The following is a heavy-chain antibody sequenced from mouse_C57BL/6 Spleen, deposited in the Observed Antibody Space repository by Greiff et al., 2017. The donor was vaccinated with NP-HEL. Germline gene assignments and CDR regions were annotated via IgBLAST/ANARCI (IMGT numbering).Heavy chain of an antibody. Sequence: QVQLQQSGAELVKPGASVKISCKASGYAFSSYWMNWVKQRPGKGLEWIGQIYPGDGDTNYNGKFKGKATLTADKSSSTAYMQLSSLTSEDSAVYCCARFRDHYAMDYWGQGTSVTVSS. CDR1: GYAFSSYW. CDR3: ARFRDHYAMDY. V-gene: IGHV1-80*01. D-gene: IGHD3-3*01. J-gene: IGHJ4*01. CDR2: IYPGDGDT.